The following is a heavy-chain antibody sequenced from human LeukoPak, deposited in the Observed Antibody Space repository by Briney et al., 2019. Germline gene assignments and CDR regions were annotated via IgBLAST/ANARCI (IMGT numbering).Heavy chain of an antibody. CDR1: GFTFSSYG. CDR2: IWYDGSNK. CDR3: AKDHGGTRNAVYDYVWGSYRLGSEYFDY. D-gene: IGHD3-16*02. V-gene: IGHV3-30*02. Sequence: GGSLRLSCAASGFTFSSYGMHWVRQAPGKGLEWVAVIWYDGSNKYYADSVKGRFTISRDNSKNTLYLQMNSLRAEDTAVYYCAKDHGGTRNAVYDYVWGSYRLGSEYFDYWGQGTLVTVSS. J-gene: IGHJ4*02.